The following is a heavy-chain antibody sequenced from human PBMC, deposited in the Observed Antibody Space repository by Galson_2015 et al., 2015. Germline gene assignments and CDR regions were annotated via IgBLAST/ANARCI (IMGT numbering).Heavy chain of an antibody. CDR3: ARDLWPGYRGYAFEI. Sequence: SLRLSCAASGFTFSSYWMHWVRQAPGKGLVWVSRINSDGSSTSYADSVKGRFTISRDNAKNTLYLQMYSLRAEDTAVYYCARDLWPGYRGYAFEIWGQGTMVTVSS. CDR1: GFTFSSYW. V-gene: IGHV3-74*01. CDR2: INSDGSST. J-gene: IGHJ3*02. D-gene: IGHD5-24*01.